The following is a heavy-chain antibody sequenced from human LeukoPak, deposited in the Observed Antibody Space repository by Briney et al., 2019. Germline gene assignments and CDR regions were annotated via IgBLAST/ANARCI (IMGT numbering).Heavy chain of an antibody. J-gene: IGHJ4*02. CDR2: IYYSGTT. D-gene: IGHD6-19*01. CDR3: ARVAVAGAMLDY. Sequence: SETLSLTCTVSGGSISSYNWSWIRQPPGKGLEWIGYIYYSGTTSYNPSLKSRVTISVDTSKNQFSLNLSSVTAAETAMYYCARVAVAGAMLDYWGQGTLVTVSS. CDR1: GGSISSYN. V-gene: IGHV4-59*08.